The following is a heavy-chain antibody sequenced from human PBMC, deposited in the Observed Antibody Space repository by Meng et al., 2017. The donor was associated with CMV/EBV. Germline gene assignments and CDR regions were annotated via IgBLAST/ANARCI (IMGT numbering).Heavy chain of an antibody. CDR1: GFTFSTYE. CDR2: ISSSGSSI. Sequence: GESLKISCAASGFTFSTYEMNWVRQAPGKGLEWVSYISSSGSSIYYADSVKGRFTISRDNAKNSLYLQMNSLRAEDTAVYYCARDGPIGGVRGHFGMDVWGQGTTVTVSS. J-gene: IGHJ6*02. V-gene: IGHV3-48*03. D-gene: IGHD2-2*01. CDR3: ARDGPIGGVRGHFGMDV.